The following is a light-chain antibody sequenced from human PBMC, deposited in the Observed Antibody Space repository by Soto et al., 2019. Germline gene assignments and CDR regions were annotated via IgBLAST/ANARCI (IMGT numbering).Light chain of an antibody. V-gene: IGKV3-11*01. CDR1: HSVSSS. J-gene: IGKJ5*01. Sequence: EIVLTQSPATLSVSPGERVTLSCRASHSVSSSLAWYQQRPGQAPRLLIYDAFIRATGIPARFSGSESGTDFTLTISSLEPEDFAVYYCQQRSNWPLTFGQGTRLEIK. CDR3: QQRSNWPLT. CDR2: DAF.